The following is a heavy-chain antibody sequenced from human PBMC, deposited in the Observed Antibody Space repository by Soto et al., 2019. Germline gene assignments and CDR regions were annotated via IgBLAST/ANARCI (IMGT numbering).Heavy chain of an antibody. J-gene: IGHJ4*02. CDR1: AGSISSSAYY. Sequence: QLQLQESGPGLVKPSETLSLTCTVSAGSISSSAYYWGWIRQPPGKGLEWIGSILYTGTTNYNPSLKSRGTISVDTSKNQVSLKLSSVTAADTAIYYCEGGITGTLWAYYFDYWGRGTLVTVSS. V-gene: IGHV4-39*01. CDR2: ILYTGTT. D-gene: IGHD1-20*01. CDR3: EGGITGTLWAYYFDY.